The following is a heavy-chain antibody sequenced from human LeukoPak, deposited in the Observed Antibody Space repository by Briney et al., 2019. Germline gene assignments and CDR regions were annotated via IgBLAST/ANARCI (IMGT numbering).Heavy chain of an antibody. D-gene: IGHD6-19*01. CDR3: ARDAPMAVAGYYYYYMDV. J-gene: IGHJ6*03. CDR1: GGSISSSSYY. CDR2: ISCSGST. V-gene: IGHV4-39*07. Sequence: SETLSLTCNVSGGSISSSSYYWGWIRPRPGKGLVWIVSISCSGSTYYNPSLKSRVTISVDTSKNQFSLKLSSMTAADTAVYYCARDAPMAVAGYYYYYMDVWGKGTTVTISS.